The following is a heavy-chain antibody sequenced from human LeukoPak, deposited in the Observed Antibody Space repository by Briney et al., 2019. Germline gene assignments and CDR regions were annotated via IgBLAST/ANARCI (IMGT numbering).Heavy chain of an antibody. J-gene: IGHJ3*02. V-gene: IGHV4-39*07. CDR3: ARTYDSSGYYSDAFDI. CDR2: IFYSGST. Sequence: TSETLYLTCTVSGGSISTSNYYWGWIRQPPGKGLEWIGNIFYSGSTYYSPSLKSRVTISLDTSRNQFSLKLSSVTAADTAVYYCARTYDSSGYYSDAFDIWGQGTMVTVSS. D-gene: IGHD3-22*01. CDR1: GGSISTSNYY.